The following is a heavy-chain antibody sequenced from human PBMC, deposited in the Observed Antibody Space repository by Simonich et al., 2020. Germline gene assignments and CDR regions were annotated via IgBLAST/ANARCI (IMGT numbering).Heavy chain of an antibody. V-gene: IGHV4-34*01. CDR1: GGSSSGYY. J-gene: IGHJ4*02. CDR2: INHSGRT. Sequence: QVQLQQWGAGLLKPSETLSLTCAVYGGSSSGYYWSWIRKPPGKGWEWIGEINHSGRTNNNPSLKSRVTISVDTSKNQFSLKLSSVTAADTAVYYCARHLQLGPFDYWGQGTLVTVSS. D-gene: IGHD1-1*01. CDR3: ARHLQLGPFDY.